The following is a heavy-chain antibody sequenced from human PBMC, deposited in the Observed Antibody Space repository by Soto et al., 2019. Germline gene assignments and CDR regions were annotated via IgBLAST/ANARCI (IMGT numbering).Heavy chain of an antibody. CDR1: GYSFTSYW. Sequence: PGESLKISYKGSGYSFTSYWIGWVRQMPGKGLEWMGIIYPGDSDTRYSPSFQGQVTISADKSISTAYLQWSSLKASDTAMYYCARGDYYDSSGYRVPLDYWGQGTLVTVSS. CDR2: IYPGDSDT. J-gene: IGHJ4*02. D-gene: IGHD3-22*01. CDR3: ARGDYYDSSGYRVPLDY. V-gene: IGHV5-51*01.